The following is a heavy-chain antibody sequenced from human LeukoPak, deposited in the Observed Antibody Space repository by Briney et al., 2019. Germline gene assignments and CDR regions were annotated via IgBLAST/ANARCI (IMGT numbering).Heavy chain of an antibody. V-gene: IGHV3-64D*06. CDR2: IGSNGGST. CDR1: GFTFSSYT. D-gene: IGHD6-19*01. J-gene: IGHJ4*02. CDR3: VKDRSVTVAGMGRY. Sequence: GSLRLSCSASGFTFSSYTMHWVRQAPGKGLEYVSAIGSNGGSTYYADSVKGRFTISRDNSKSTLFLQMNSLRAEDTAVYYCVKDRSVTVAGMGRYWGQGTLVTVSS.